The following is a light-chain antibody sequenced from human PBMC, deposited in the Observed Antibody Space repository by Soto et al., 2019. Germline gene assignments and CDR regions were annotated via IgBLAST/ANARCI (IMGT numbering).Light chain of an antibody. CDR3: QKYGSSPQTWT. CDR2: GAS. V-gene: IGKV3-20*01. Sequence: EIVLTQSPGTLSLSPGERATLSCRASQSVSSSYLAWDQQKPGQAPRLLIYGASSRATDIPDRLSGSGSGTDFTLTISRLDPEDFAVYYGQKYGSSPQTWTFGQGTKVEIK. CDR1: QSVSSSY. J-gene: IGKJ1*01.